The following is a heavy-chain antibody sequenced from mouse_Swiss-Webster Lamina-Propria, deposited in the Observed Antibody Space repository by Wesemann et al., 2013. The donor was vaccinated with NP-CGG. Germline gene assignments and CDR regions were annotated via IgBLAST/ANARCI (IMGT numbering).Heavy chain of an antibody. CDR3: ARSVGYYFFDY. CDR1: GYTFSSYW. Sequence: QVQLQQSGAELMKPGASVKISCKATGYTFSSYWIEWVKQRPGHGLEWIGEILPGSGSTNYNEKFKGKATFTADTSSNTAYMQLSSLTSEDSAVYYCARSVGYYFFDYWGQGTTLTVSS. D-gene: IGHD2-3*01. J-gene: IGHJ2*01. CDR2: ILPGSGST. V-gene: IGHV1-9*01.